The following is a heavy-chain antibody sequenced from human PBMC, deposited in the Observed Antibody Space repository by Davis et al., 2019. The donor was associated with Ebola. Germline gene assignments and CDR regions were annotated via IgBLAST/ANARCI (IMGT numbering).Heavy chain of an antibody. V-gene: IGHV4-30-4*01. Sequence: SETLSLTCTVSSGSISSGDYYWSWIRQPPGKGLEWIGYIYYSGSTYYNPSLTSRVTISVDKSKNQFSLKVTSVTAADTAVYYCASGIPGYWGQGTLVTVSS. CDR2: IYYSGST. CDR3: ASGIPGY. CDR1: SGSISSGDYY. D-gene: IGHD1-1*01. J-gene: IGHJ4*02.